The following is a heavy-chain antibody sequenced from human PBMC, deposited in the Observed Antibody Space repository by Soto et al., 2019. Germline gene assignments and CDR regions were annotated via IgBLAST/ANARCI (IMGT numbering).Heavy chain of an antibody. CDR1: GGSISSYY. J-gene: IGHJ4*02. D-gene: IGHD5-12*01. CDR3: ARDVLPYSGYDKGDDY. Sequence: QVQLQESGPGLVKPSETLSLTCTVSGGSISSYYWSWIRQPPGKGLEWIGYIYYSGGTNYNPSLKSRVTISVDTSKNQFSLKLSSVTAADTAVYYCARDVLPYSGYDKGDDYWGQGTLVTVSS. V-gene: IGHV4-59*01. CDR2: IYYSGGT.